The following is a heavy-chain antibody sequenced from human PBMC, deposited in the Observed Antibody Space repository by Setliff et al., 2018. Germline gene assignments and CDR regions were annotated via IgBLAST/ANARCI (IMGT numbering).Heavy chain of an antibody. D-gene: IGHD6-13*01. CDR2: ISWDGGST. CDR3: AKDSQPGIAAAAPDY. Sequence: GGSLRLSCVASGFTFDDYAMHWVRQAPGKGLEWVSLISWDGGSTYYADSVKGRFTISRDNSKNSLYLQMNSLRAEDTALYYCAKDSQPGIAAAAPDYWGQGTLVTVSS. V-gene: IGHV3-43D*03. CDR1: GFTFDDYA. J-gene: IGHJ4*02.